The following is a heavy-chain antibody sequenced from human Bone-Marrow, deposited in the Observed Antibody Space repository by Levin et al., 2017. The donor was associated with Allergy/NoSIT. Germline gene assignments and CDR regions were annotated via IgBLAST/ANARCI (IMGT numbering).Heavy chain of an antibody. Sequence: GESLKISCKASGYTFTGYYIYWVRQAPGQGLEWMGRINPNTGGTNYAQKFQGRVTMTRDTSITTAYMELSRLRSDDTAVYYCARVPSTEWTFFDLWGRGTLVTVSS. CDR1: GYTFTGYY. CDR2: INPNTGGT. J-gene: IGHJ2*01. D-gene: IGHD3-3*01. V-gene: IGHV1-2*06. CDR3: ARVPSTEWTFFDL.